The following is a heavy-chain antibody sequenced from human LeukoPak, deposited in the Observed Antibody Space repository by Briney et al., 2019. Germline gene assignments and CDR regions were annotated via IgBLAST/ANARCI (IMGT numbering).Heavy chain of an antibody. J-gene: IGHJ4*02. CDR1: GFTFSTSW. Sequence: PGGSLRLSCAASGFTFSTSWMSWVRQVPGKGLEGVANIKKDGSETYYVDSVKGRFTISRDNAKNSLYLQMNSLRAEDTAMYYCAGGRYSGTTYYFDYWGQGTLVTVSS. CDR3: AGGRYSGTTYYFDY. V-gene: IGHV3-7*03. CDR2: IKKDGSET. D-gene: IGHD5-12*01.